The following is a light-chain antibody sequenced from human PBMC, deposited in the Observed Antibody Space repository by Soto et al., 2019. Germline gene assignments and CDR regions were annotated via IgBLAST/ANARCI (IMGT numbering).Light chain of an antibody. V-gene: IGKV3-20*01. CDR3: QQYGSSPGWYT. J-gene: IGKJ2*01. CDR2: GAS. Sequence: EIVLTQSPGTLSLSPGERATLSCRASQSVSSSYLAWYQQKPGQAPRLLIYGASSRATGIPDRFSGSGSGTDFTLTISRLEPEDFAVYYCQQYGSSPGWYTFGQGTKVEIK. CDR1: QSVSSSY.